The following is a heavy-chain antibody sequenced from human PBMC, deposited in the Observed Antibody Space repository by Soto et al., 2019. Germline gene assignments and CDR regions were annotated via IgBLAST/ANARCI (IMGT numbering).Heavy chain of an antibody. Sequence: PGGSLRLSCAASGFTFSNYAMHWVRQAPGKGLEWVAVISYDGSNKYYGDSVKGRFTISRDNSKNTLYLQTNSLRAEDTAVYYCAKVVRGHCTKGVCTNGYFHYGMDVWGQGTTVTVSS. D-gene: IGHD2-8*01. V-gene: IGHV3-30*18. J-gene: IGHJ6*02. CDR3: AKVVRGHCTKGVCTNGYFHYGMDV. CDR2: ISYDGSNK. CDR1: GFTFSNYA.